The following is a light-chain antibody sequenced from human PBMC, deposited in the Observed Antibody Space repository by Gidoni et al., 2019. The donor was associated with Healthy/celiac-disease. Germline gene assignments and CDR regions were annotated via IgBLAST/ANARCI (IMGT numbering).Light chain of an antibody. V-gene: IGKV2-28*01. Sequence: VMTQSPLSLPVTPGEPASISCRSSQSLLHSNGYNYLDWYLQKPGQSPQLLIYLGSNRASGVPDRFSGSGSGTDFTLKISRVEAEDVGVYYCRQALQTPQAFGPGTKVDIK. J-gene: IGKJ3*01. CDR3: RQALQTPQA. CDR1: QSLLHSNGYNY. CDR2: LGS.